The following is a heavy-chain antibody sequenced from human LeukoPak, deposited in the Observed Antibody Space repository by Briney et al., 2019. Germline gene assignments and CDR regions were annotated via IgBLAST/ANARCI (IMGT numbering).Heavy chain of an antibody. Sequence: GGSLRLSCAASGFTFSSYAMHWVRQPPGKGLEYVSGISSNGGSTYYANSVKGRFTISRDNSKNTVYLQMGSLRAEDMAVYYCARGNALTGYSRYWGQGTLVTVSS. CDR1: GFTFSSYA. CDR3: ARGNALTGYSRY. J-gene: IGHJ4*02. V-gene: IGHV3-64*01. D-gene: IGHD3-9*01. CDR2: ISSNGGST.